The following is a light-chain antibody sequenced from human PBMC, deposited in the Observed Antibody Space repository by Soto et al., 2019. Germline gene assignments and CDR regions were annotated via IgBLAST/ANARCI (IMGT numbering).Light chain of an antibody. CDR1: QSVSSQ. Sequence: EIVLTQSPATLSLSPGERATLSCRASQSVSSQLAWYQQKPGQAPRLLIYDASNRATGLPARFSVSGSGTDFTLTISSLEPEDFAVYYCQQRTNWFTFGGGTKVEIK. V-gene: IGKV3-11*01. CDR2: DAS. J-gene: IGKJ4*01. CDR3: QQRTNWFT.